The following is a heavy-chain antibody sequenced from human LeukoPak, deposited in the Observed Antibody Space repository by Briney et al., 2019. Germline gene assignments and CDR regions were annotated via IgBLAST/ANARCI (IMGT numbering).Heavy chain of an antibody. D-gene: IGHD6-19*01. V-gene: IGHV3-15*01. CDR2: IKSKTDGGTT. Sequence: GGSLRLSCAASGFTFTNAWMTWVRQAPGKGLDWVGRIKSKTDGGTTDYAAPVKGRFTISRDDSKNTLYLQMNSLKTEDTAVYYCTTQQQWLTHNWFDPWGQGTLVTVSS. CDR1: GFTFTNAW. CDR3: TTQQQWLTHNWFDP. J-gene: IGHJ5*02.